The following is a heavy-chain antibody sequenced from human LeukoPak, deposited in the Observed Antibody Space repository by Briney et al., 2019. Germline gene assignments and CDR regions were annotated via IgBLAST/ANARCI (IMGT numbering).Heavy chain of an antibody. Sequence: PVASVKVSCKASGYTFTSYGISWVRQAPGQGLEWMGWISAYNGNTNYAQKLQGRVTMTTDTSTSTAYMELRSLRSDDTAVYYCARDSNWSGSSSWYQPDAFDIWGQGTMVTVSS. V-gene: IGHV1-18*01. CDR1: GYTFTSYG. J-gene: IGHJ3*02. D-gene: IGHD6-13*01. CDR3: ARDSNWSGSSSWYQPDAFDI. CDR2: ISAYNGNT.